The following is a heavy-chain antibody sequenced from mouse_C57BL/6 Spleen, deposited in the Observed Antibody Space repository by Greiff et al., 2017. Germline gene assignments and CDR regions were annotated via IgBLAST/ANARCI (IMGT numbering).Heavy chain of an antibody. J-gene: IGHJ2*01. D-gene: IGHD1-1*01. CDR1: GYAFSSSW. Sequence: QVQLQQSGPELVKPGASVKISCKASGYAFSSSWMNWVKQRPGKGLEWIGRIYPGDGNTNYNGKFKGTATLTADKSSSTAYLQLNSLTSDDSAVYFCARSYYYGSSFDYWGQGTTLTVSS. CDR3: ARSYYYGSSFDY. V-gene: IGHV1-82*01. CDR2: IYPGDGNT.